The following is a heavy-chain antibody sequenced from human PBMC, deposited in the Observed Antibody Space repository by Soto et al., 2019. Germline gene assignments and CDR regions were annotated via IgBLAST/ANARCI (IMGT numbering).Heavy chain of an antibody. V-gene: IGHV3-33*01. CDR2: IWYDGSNK. J-gene: IGHJ4*02. Sequence: GGSLRLSCAASGFTFSSYGMHWVRQAPGKGLEWVAVIWYDGSNKYYADSVKGRFTISRDNSKNTLYLQMNSLRAEDTAVYYCARDVTKVVRGVISFWGQGTLVTVSS. CDR3: ARDVTKVVRGVISF. CDR1: GFTFSSYG. D-gene: IGHD3-10*01.